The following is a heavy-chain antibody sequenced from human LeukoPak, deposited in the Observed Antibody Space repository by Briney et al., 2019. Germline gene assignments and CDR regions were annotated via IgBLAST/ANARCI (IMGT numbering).Heavy chain of an antibody. Sequence: SETLSITWAVFGGSFSGYYWSWIRKPPGKGLESIGEINHSGSTNYNPSLKSRVTISVDTSKNQFSLKLSSVTAADTAVYYCAARSYDSSGYPGYYFDYWGQGTLVTVSS. CDR3: AARSYDSSGYPGYYFDY. D-gene: IGHD3-22*01. V-gene: IGHV4-34*01. J-gene: IGHJ4*02. CDR2: INHSGST. CDR1: GGSFSGYY.